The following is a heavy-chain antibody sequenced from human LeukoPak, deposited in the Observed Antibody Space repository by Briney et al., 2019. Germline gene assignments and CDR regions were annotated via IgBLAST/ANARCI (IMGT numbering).Heavy chain of an antibody. D-gene: IGHD3-10*01. Sequence: PGGSLRLSCAASGFTFSTYEMTWVRQAPGKGLEWVGRTRNKANSYTTEYAASVKGRFTISRDDSKNSLYLQMNSLKTEDTAVYYCASLYGSGKRWVDPWGQGTLVTVSS. CDR2: TRNKANSYTT. V-gene: IGHV3-72*01. CDR1: GFTFSTYE. CDR3: ASLYGSGKRWVDP. J-gene: IGHJ5*02.